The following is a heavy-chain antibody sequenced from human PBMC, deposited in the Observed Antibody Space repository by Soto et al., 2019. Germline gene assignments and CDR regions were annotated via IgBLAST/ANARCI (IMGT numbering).Heavy chain of an antibody. Sequence: QITLKESGPTLVKPTQTLTLTCIFSGFSFSADGVGVGWIRQPPGKALEWLALIYWDDDTRDIPSLKSRLTITKDTSKNQVVLTMTNMDPVDTATYYCAHAYGGTSWPNDAFDVWGQGTVVTVSS. CDR3: AHAYGGTSWPNDAFDV. V-gene: IGHV2-5*02. J-gene: IGHJ3*01. CDR2: IYWDDDT. D-gene: IGHD2-2*01. CDR1: GFSFSADGVG.